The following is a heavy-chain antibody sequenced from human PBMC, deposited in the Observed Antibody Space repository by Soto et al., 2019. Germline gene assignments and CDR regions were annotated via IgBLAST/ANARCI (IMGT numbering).Heavy chain of an antibody. CDR3: ARPRITTRGDGFDP. J-gene: IGHJ3*01. V-gene: IGHV1-69*02. D-gene: IGHD3-3*01. Sequence: QVRLVQSGAEVRKPGSSVKVSCKAPGGTFSTYIISWVRQAPGQGLEWMGRIIPIPDITNYAQKFQGRVTITADRSTSTAYMELTSLKSNDTAVYYCARPRITTRGDGFDPWGQGTLVTVSS. CDR2: IIPIPDIT. CDR1: GGTFSTYI.